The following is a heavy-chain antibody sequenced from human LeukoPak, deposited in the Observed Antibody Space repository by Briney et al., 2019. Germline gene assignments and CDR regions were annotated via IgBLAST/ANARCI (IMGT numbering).Heavy chain of an antibody. CDR1: GYIVTSYY. J-gene: IGHJ6*02. Sequence: ASVKVSCKASGYIVTSYYMHWVRQAPGQELEWMAILNPSGGSSNYAQKFQGRATLTRATSTGTVYMELSSLRSEDTTVYYCASVYKHGMDVWGQGTTVIVSS. CDR3: ASVYKHGMDV. V-gene: IGHV1-46*01. CDR2: LNPSGGSS. D-gene: IGHD5-24*01.